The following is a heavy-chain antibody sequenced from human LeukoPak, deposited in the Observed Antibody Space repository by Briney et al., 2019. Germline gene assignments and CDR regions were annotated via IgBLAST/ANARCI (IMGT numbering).Heavy chain of an antibody. CDR2: IKSKTDGGTT. CDR3: TTAQYYDILTGYSPFDY. Sequence: GGSLRLSCAASGFTFSNAWMSWVRQAPGKGLEWVGRIKSKTDGGTTDYAAPVKGRLDISRDDSKNTLYPQMNRLKTEDTAVYYCTTAQYYDILTGYSPFDYWGQGTLVTVSS. CDR1: GFTFSNAW. V-gene: IGHV3-15*01. D-gene: IGHD3-9*01. J-gene: IGHJ4*02.